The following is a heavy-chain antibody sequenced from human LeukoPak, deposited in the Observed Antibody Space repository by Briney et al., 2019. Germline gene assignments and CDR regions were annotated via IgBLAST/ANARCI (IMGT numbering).Heavy chain of an antibody. V-gene: IGHV4-38-2*02. CDR2: IYHSGST. CDR1: GYSISSGYY. D-gene: IGHD6-13*01. Sequence: SETLSLTCTVSGYSISSGYYWGWIRQPPGKGLEWIGSIYHSGSTYYNPSLKSRVTISVDTSKNQFSLKLSSVTAADTAVYYCARVGPRSSSWQYYYGMDVWGQGTTVTVSS. CDR3: ARVGPRSSSWQYYYGMDV. J-gene: IGHJ6*02.